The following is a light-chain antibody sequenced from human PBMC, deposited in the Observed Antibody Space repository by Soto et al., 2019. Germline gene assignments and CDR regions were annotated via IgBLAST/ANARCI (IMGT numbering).Light chain of an antibody. CDR2: DAS. J-gene: IGKJ4*01. Sequence: DIVLTQSPDTPPLSPGERATLSCGASQTVPSNYIAWYKQRPALAPRLLIYDASKRATGVPERFSGSGSGTDFTLTISRLEPEDVAVYFGQQYGTSPLTCGGGTKVEIK. V-gene: IGKV3D-20*01. CDR3: QQYGTSPLT. CDR1: QTVPSNY.